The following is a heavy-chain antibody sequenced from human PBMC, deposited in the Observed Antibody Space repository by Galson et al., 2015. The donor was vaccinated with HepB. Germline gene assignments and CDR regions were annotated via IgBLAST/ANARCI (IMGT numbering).Heavy chain of an antibody. D-gene: IGHD3-9*01. CDR3: ARDWYGYYYYGMDV. V-gene: IGHV1-2*02. Sequence: SVKVSCKASGYTFTGYYMHWVRQAPGQGLEWMGWINPNSGGTNYAQKFQGRVTMTRDTSISTAYMELSRLRSDDTAVYYCARDWYGYYYYGMDVWGQGTTVTASS. J-gene: IGHJ6*02. CDR2: INPNSGGT. CDR1: GYTFTGYY.